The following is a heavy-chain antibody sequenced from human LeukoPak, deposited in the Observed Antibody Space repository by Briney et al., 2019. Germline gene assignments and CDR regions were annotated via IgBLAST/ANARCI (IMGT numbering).Heavy chain of an antibody. CDR1: GFTFSDYY. Sequence: GGSVRLSCAASGFTFSDYYMSWIRQAPGKGLEWVSYISSSGSTLYYADSVKGRFTISRDNAKNSLYLQMNSLRAEDTAVYYCARDRDWGSVNNFDYWGQGTLVTVSS. V-gene: IGHV3-11*01. D-gene: IGHD7-27*01. J-gene: IGHJ4*02. CDR3: ARDRDWGSVNNFDY. CDR2: ISSSGSTL.